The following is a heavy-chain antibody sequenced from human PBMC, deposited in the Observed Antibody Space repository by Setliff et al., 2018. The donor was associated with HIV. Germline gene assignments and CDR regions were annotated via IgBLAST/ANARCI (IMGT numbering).Heavy chain of an antibody. CDR2: IYYSGST. CDR3: ARHYNVNYYVRKDFDY. CDR1: GASISSSSYF. J-gene: IGHJ4*02. D-gene: IGHD1-26*01. V-gene: IGHV4-39*01. Sequence: SETLSLTCTVSGASISSSSYFWGWIRQPPGKGLEWIGSIYYSGSTYYNPSLKSRVTISVDTSKNQFSLKLSSVTAADTAVYYRARHYNVNYYVRKDFDYWGQGTLVTVSS.